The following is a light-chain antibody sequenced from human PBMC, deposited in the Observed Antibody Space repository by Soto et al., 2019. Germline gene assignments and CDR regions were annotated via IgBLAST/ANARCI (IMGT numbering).Light chain of an antibody. CDR1: SSNIGAGYD. V-gene: IGLV1-40*01. Sequence: QSVLTQPPSVSGAPGQRVTISCTGSSSNIGAGYDVHWYQQLPGTAPKLIYYNNQRPSGVPARFSGSKSGTSASLAISGLRSEDEADYYCAAWDDSLSVSYVVFGGGTKLTVL. CDR2: YNN. J-gene: IGLJ2*01. CDR3: AAWDDSLSVSYVV.